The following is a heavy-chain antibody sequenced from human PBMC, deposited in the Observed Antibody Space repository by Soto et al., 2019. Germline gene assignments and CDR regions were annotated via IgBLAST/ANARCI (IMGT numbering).Heavy chain of an antibody. V-gene: IGHV4-31*03. J-gene: IGHJ5*02. CDR2: IYYSGST. Sequence: QVQLQESGPGLVKPSQTLSLTCTVSGGSISSGGYYWSWIRQHPGKGLEWIGYIYYSGSTYYDPSRNGGGTISVETSKNQFSLKLSSVTAADTAVYYCARGLVSMVRGVIVPWKFDPWGQGTLVTVSS. CDR1: GGSISSGGYY. D-gene: IGHD3-10*01. CDR3: ARGLVSMVRGVIVPWKFDP.